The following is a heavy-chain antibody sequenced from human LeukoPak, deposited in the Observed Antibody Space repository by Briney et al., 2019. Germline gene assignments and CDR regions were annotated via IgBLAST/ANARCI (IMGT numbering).Heavy chain of an antibody. CDR2: IYSGGST. CDR3: ARFGSGSYYNPITVDAFDI. Sequence: PGGSLRLSCAASGFTVSSNYMSWVRQAPGKGLEWVSVIYSGGSTYYADSVKGRFTISRDNSKNTLYLQMNSLRAEDTAVYYCARFGSGSYYNPITVDAFDIWGQGTMVTVSS. CDR1: GFTVSSNY. J-gene: IGHJ3*02. D-gene: IGHD3-10*01. V-gene: IGHV3-53*01.